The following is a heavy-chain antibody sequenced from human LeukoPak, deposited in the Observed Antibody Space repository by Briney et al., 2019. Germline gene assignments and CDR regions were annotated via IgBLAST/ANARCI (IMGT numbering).Heavy chain of an antibody. CDR1: GFTFSSYA. CDR3: ARDAYYDILTGYWTGAFDI. D-gene: IGHD3-9*01. CDR2: ISYDGSNK. V-gene: IGHV3-30*04. Sequence: PGGSLRLSCAASGFTFSSYAMHWVRQAPGKGLEWVAVISYDGSNKYYADSVKGRFTISRDNSKNTLYLQMNSLRAEDTAVYYCARDAYYDILTGYWTGAFDIWGQGTMVTVSS. J-gene: IGHJ3*02.